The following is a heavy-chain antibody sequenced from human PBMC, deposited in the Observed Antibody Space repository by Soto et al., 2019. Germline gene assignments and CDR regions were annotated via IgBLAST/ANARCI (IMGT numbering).Heavy chain of an antibody. CDR2: INTLSGDT. D-gene: IGHD3-3*02. CDR3: ARSLLKVILPLGY. CDR1: GYTFSGYY. Sequence: QVQLVQSGAEVKKPGASVKVSCKASGYTFSGYYMHWVRQAPGQGLEWMGWINTLSGDTSFPQKFQGRIAMTRDTSIDTAFMEVSRLTSDDTAIYYCARSLLKVILPLGYWGQGTLVSVSS. V-gene: IGHV1-2*02. J-gene: IGHJ4*02.